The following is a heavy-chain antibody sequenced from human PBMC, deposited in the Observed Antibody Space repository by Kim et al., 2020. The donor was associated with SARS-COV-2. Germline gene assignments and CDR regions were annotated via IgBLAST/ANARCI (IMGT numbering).Heavy chain of an antibody. Sequence: ESLTISCKGSGYRFTSYWIGWVRQMPGKGLEWMGIIYPGDSDTRYSPSFQGQVTISADKSISTAYLQWSSLKASDTAMYYCARQGAIYYDSSGYENWFDPWGQGTLVTVSS. V-gene: IGHV5-51*01. CDR2: IYPGDSDT. D-gene: IGHD3-22*01. CDR3: ARQGAIYYDSSGYENWFDP. CDR1: GYRFTSYW. J-gene: IGHJ5*02.